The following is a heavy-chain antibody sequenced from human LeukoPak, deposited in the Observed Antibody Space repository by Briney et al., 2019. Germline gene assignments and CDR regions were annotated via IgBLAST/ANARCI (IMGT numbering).Heavy chain of an antibody. D-gene: IGHD3-3*01. CDR3: AKDGVRFLEWLLYYYYYMDV. V-gene: IGHV3-23*01. J-gene: IGHJ6*03. CDR2: ISGSGGST. Sequence: GGSLRLSCAASGFAFSSYAMSWVRQAPGKGLEWVSAISGSGGSTYYADSVKGRFTISRDNSKNTLYLQMNSLRAEDTAVYYCAKDGVRFLEWLLYYYYYMDVWGKGTTVTVSS. CDR1: GFAFSSYA.